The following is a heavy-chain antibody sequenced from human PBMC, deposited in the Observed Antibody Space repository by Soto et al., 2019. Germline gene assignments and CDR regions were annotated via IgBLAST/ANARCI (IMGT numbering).Heavy chain of an antibody. J-gene: IGHJ3*02. D-gene: IGHD6-19*01. CDR2: INPNSGGT. V-gene: IGHV1-2*04. CDR1: GYTFTGYY. Sequence: QVQLVQSGAEVKKPGASVKVSCKASGYTFTGYYMHWVRQAPGQGLEWMGWINPNSGGTNYAQKFQGWVTMTRDTSINTAYMELTRLRSDDTAVYYCASLVLSSGGASSDVFDIWGQGTMVTVSS. CDR3: ASLVLSSGGASSDVFDI.